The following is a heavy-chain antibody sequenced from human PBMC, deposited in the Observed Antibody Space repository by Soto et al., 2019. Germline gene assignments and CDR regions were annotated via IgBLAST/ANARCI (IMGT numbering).Heavy chain of an antibody. J-gene: IGHJ6*03. D-gene: IGHD3-3*01. CDR3: ARVGTIFGVVTSYYYYYYMDV. V-gene: IGHV1-18*01. Sequence: ASVKVSCKASGYTFTSYGISWVRQAPGQGLEWMGWISAYNGNTNYARKLQGRVTMTTDTSTSTAYMELRSLRSDDTAVYYCARVGTIFGVVTSYYYYYYMDVWGKGTTVTVSS. CDR2: ISAYNGNT. CDR1: GYTFTSYG.